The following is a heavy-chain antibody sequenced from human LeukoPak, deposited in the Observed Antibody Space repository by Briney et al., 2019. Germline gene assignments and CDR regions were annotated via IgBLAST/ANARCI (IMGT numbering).Heavy chain of an antibody. V-gene: IGHV4-59*01. D-gene: IGHD3-9*01. CDR1: GGSISSYY. J-gene: IGHJ3*02. CDR3: ARDRRYDILRSLDAFDI. Sequence: SETLSLTCTVSGGSISSYYWSWIRQPPGKGLEWIEYIYYSGSTNYNPSLKSRVTISVDTSKNQFSLKLSSVTAADTAVYYCARDRRYDILRSLDAFDIWGQGTMVTVSS. CDR2: IYYSGST.